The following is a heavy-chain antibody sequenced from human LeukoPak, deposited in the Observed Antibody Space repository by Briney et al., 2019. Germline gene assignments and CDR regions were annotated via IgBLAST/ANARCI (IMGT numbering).Heavy chain of an antibody. CDR2: IYYSGST. D-gene: IGHD2-2*01. CDR3: ARVRDIVVVPAAAKSDP. Sequence: RSSETLSLTCTVSGGSISSGDYYWSWIRQPPGKGLEWIGYIYYSGSTYYNPSLKSRVTISVDTSKNQFSLKLSSVTAADTAVYYCARVRDIVVVPAAAKSDPWGQGTLVTVSS. V-gene: IGHV4-30-4*08. J-gene: IGHJ5*02. CDR1: GGSISSGDYY.